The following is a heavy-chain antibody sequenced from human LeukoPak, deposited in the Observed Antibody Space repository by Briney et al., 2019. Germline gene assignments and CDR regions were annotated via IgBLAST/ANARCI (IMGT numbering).Heavy chain of an antibody. CDR2: ISGSDDTT. V-gene: IGHV3-23*01. CDR1: GFTLSSYA. D-gene: IGHD2-15*01. Sequence: GGSLRLSCAASGFTLSSYATTWIRQAPGKGLEWVSLISGSDDTTYYADSVKGRFTISRDNSKNTLYLQMNSLRAGDTAVYYCAKGGCRGTCYFQRGLDPWGQGTQVTVSS. J-gene: IGHJ5*02. CDR3: AKGGCRGTCYFQRGLDP.